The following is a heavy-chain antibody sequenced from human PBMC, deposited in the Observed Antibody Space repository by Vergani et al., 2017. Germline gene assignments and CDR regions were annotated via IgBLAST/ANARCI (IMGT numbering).Heavy chain of an antibody. Sequence: QVHLVESGGGVVQPGRSLRLSCVVSGFTSSYYGMHWVRQAPGKGLEWVAVISYAGTQKYYADSVKGRFTISRDNSKSTLYLQMNSLRTEDTAVYYCATKSCGTPGCQLGYFREWGQSALVTVSS. J-gene: IGHJ1*01. CDR3: ATKSCGTPGCQLGYFRE. V-gene: IGHV3-30*03. CDR1: GFTSSYYG. D-gene: IGHD1-1*01. CDR2: ISYAGTQK.